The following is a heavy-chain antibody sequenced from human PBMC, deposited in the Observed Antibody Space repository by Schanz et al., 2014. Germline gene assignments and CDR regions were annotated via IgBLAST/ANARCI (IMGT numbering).Heavy chain of an antibody. CDR1: GFTFDDYT. CDR3: AGAVATIRADSFDI. Sequence: EVQLLESGGGLVQPGESLRLSCAGSGFTFDDYTMHWVRQPPGKGLEWVSLVTWDGGYTYYADSVKGRFTISRDNAKNSLYLQMNSLRAEDTAVYYCAGAVATIRADSFDIWGQGTMVAVSS. CDR2: VTWDGGYT. V-gene: IGHV3-43*01. D-gene: IGHD5-12*01. J-gene: IGHJ3*02.